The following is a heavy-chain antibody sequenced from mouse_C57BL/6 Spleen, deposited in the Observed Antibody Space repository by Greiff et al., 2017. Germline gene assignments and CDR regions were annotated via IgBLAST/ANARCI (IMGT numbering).Heavy chain of an antibody. Sequence: EVQGVESGGGLVKPGGSLKLSCAASGFTFSSYAMSWVRQTPEKRLEWVATISDGGSYTYYPDNVKGRFTISRDNAKNNLYLQMSHLKSEDTSMYYWARDYYYGSSYLFAYWGQGTLVTVSA. D-gene: IGHD1-1*01. CDR2: ISDGGSYT. V-gene: IGHV5-4*01. CDR3: ARDYYYGSSYLFAY. J-gene: IGHJ3*01. CDR1: GFTFSSYA.